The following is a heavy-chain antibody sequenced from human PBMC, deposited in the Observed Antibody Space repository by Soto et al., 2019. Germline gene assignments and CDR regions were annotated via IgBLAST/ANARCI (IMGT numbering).Heavy chain of an antibody. CDR2: LSPTGAST. CDR3: TRGESFDL. D-gene: IGHD3-10*01. J-gene: IGHJ4*02. Sequence: QLVQSGTEVRKPGASVKISCQASGYTFSNYYLHWLRQAPGQGLEWMGTLSPTGASTSYAHKFQDRVTMTTDTSTTTVFMELNSLRSDDTAVYYCTRGESFDLWGQGTLDAVSS. V-gene: IGHV1-46*03. CDR1: GYTFSNYY.